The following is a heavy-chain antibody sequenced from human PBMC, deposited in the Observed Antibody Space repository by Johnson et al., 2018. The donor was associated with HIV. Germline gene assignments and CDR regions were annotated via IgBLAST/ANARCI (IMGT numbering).Heavy chain of an antibody. D-gene: IGHD3-3*01. V-gene: IGHV3-30*03. CDR1: GFSVTTDY. J-gene: IGHJ3*02. CDR3: AAYYDFWSGSYTSGFDI. Sequence: VQVVESGGGLIQPGGSLRLSCAASGFSVTTDYMNWVRQAPGKGLEWVAVISYDGSNKYYADSVKGRFTIARDNSKNTVFLQMNSLRPEDTAMYYCAAYYDFWSGSYTSGFDIWGQGTMVTVSS. CDR2: ISYDGSNK.